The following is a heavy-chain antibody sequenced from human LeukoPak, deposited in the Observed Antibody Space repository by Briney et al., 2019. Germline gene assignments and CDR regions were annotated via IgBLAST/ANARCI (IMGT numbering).Heavy chain of an antibody. Sequence: GGSLRLSCAASGFIVNTNYMTWIRQAPGRGLEWVSFIYADGNTYYADSVKGRFTISRDISKNAVYLQMNSLRAEDTAVYYCARDSYGDANFDSWGQGTLVTVSS. CDR3: ARDSYGDANFDS. CDR2: IYADGNT. V-gene: IGHV3-53*01. CDR1: GFIVNTNY. J-gene: IGHJ4*02. D-gene: IGHD4-17*01.